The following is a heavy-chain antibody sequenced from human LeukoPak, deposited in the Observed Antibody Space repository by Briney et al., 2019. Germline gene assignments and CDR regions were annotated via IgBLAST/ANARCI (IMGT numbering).Heavy chain of an antibody. V-gene: IGHV1-69*13. CDR2: IIPIFGTA. CDR3: ARRGGYGGPTFHFDY. D-gene: IGHD4-23*01. CDR1: GGTFSSYA. J-gene: IGHJ4*02. Sequence: GASVKVSCKASGGTFSSYAISWVRQAPGQGLEWMGGIIPIFGTANYAQKFQGRVTITADESTSTAYMELSSLRSEDTAVYYCARRGGYGGPTFHFDYWGQGTLVTVSS.